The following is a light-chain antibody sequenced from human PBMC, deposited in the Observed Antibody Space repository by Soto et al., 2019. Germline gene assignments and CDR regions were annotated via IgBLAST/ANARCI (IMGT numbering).Light chain of an antibody. J-gene: IGLJ1*01. CDR1: SSDVGLYNY. Sequence: QSVLTQPASVSGSPGQSITISCTGTSSDVGLYNYVSWYRHLPGKAPELIIYDVSNRPSGVSNRFSGSKSANTASLTISGLQAEDEADYYFNSYTSSGTYVFGTGTKLTVL. V-gene: IGLV2-14*03. CDR2: DVS. CDR3: NSYTSSGTYV.